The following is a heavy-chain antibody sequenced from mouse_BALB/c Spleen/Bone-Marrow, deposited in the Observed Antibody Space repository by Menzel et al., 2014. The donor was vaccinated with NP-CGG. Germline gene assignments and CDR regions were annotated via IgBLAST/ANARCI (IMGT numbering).Heavy chain of an antibody. J-gene: IGHJ2*01. CDR3: ARGYYDYDLDY. CDR1: GFNIKDTY. V-gene: IGHV14-3*02. CDR2: IDPANGNT. Sequence: EVQLQESGAELVKPGASVKLSCTASGFNIKDTYMHWVKQRPEQGLEWIGRIDPANGNTKYDPKFQGKATITADTSSNTASLQLSSLTSEDTAVYYCARGYYDYDLDYWGQGTTLTVSS. D-gene: IGHD2-4*01.